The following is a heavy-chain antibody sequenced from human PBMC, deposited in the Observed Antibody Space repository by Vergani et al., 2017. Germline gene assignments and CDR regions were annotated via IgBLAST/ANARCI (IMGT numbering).Heavy chain of an antibody. CDR1: GFPFSSYW. J-gene: IGHJ6*03. CDR3: ARSGVAARREVYYGYYMDV. V-gene: IGHV3-74*01. Sequence: EVQLVESGGGLVQPGGSLRLSCAASGFPFSSYWMHWVRQAPGKGLVWVSRINSDGSSTSYTDSVKGRFTIFRDNAKNTLYLQMNSLRAEDTAVYYCARSGVAARREVYYGYYMDVWGKGTTVTVSS. CDR2: INSDGSST. D-gene: IGHD6-6*01.